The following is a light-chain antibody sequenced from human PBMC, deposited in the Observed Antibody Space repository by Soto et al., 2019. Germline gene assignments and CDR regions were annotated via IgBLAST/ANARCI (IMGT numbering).Light chain of an antibody. J-gene: IGLJ2*01. Sequence: QSALTQPASVSGSPGQSITISCTGTGSDVGGYNYVSWYQQHPGKAPKLMIYEVSNRPSGVSYRFSGSKSGNTASLTISGLQAEDEADYYCSSYTSSSNVVFGGGTKLTVL. CDR3: SSYTSSSNVV. CDR1: GSDVGGYNY. CDR2: EVS. V-gene: IGLV2-14*01.